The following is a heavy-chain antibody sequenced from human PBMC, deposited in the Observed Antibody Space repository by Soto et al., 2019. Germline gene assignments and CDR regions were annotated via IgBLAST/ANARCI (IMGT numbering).Heavy chain of an antibody. D-gene: IGHD1-26*01. V-gene: IGHV4-39*01. CDR2: IHNSGST. Sequence: PSETLSLTCTVSGGSIDSNIYYWGWLRQPPGKGLEWIGSIHNSGSTYYNPSLKSRVTISVDTSKNQFSVKLSSVTAADTAVYYRARRSTGLDYGMDVWGQGTTVTVSS. CDR1: GGSIDSNIYY. CDR3: ARRSTGLDYGMDV. J-gene: IGHJ6*02.